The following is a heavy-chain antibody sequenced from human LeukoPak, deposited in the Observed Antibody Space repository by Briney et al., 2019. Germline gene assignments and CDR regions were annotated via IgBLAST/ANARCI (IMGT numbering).Heavy chain of an antibody. D-gene: IGHD4-17*01. J-gene: IGHJ4*02. CDR2: IYYSGST. Sequence: PSETLCLTCTVSGGSISSGGYYWSWIRQHPGKGLEWIGYIYYSGSTYYNPSLKSRVTISVDTSKNQFSLKLSSVTAADTAVYYCARVEGDYPRFDYWGQGTLVTVSS. CDR1: GGSISSGGYY. V-gene: IGHV4-31*03. CDR3: ARVEGDYPRFDY.